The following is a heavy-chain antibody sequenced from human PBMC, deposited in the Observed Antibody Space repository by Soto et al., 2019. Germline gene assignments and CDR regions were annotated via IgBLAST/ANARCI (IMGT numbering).Heavy chain of an antibody. CDR1: GFTFSNAW. Sequence: GGSLRLSCAASGFTFSNAWMSWVRQAPGKGLEWVGRIKSKTDGGTTDYAAPVKGRFTISRDDSKNTLYLQMNSLKTEDTAVYYCTTDLNIVVVPATYGMDVWGQGTTVTVSS. J-gene: IGHJ6*02. CDR3: TTDLNIVVVPATYGMDV. D-gene: IGHD2-2*01. V-gene: IGHV3-15*01. CDR2: IKSKTDGGTT.